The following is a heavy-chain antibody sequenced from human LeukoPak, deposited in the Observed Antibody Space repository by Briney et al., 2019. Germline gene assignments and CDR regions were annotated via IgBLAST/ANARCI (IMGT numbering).Heavy chain of an antibody. CDR2: IIPILGIA. J-gene: IGHJ4*02. V-gene: IGHV1-69*04. CDR3: AGHIAYCGGDCSADY. CDR1: GGTFSSYA. Sequence: ASVKVSCKASGGTFSSYAISWVRQAPGQGLEWMGRIIPILGIANYAQKFQGRVTITTDKSTSTAYMELSSLRSEDTAVYYCAGHIAYCGGDCSADYWGQGTLVTVSS. D-gene: IGHD2-21*02.